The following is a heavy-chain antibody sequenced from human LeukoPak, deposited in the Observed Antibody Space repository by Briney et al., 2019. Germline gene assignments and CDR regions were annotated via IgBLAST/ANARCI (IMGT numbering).Heavy chain of an antibody. CDR3: ARGDQGFDY. V-gene: IGHV6-1*01. CDR2: TYYKSKWNN. J-gene: IGHJ4*02. Sequence: PSETLSLTCAISGDSVSRNSAAWNRIRQSPSRGLEWLGRTYYKSKWNNNYAVSVKSRITINSDTSKNQFSLQLNSVIPEDTAVYYCARGDQGFDYWGQGTLVTVSS. CDR1: GDSVSRNSAA.